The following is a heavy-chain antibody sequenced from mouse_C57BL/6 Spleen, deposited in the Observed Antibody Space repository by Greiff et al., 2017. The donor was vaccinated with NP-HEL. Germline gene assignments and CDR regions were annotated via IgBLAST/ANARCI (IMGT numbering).Heavy chain of an antibody. CDR3: GVYYSVIEEY. V-gene: IGHV1-69*02. Sequence: QVQLQQPGAELVKPGASVKLSCKASGYTFTSYWMHWVKQRPGQGLEWIGMIDPSGGYTNYNQKFKGKATLTVDKSSSTAYMLLSSLTSEDSAVYYCGVYYSVIEEYWGQGTTVTVSS. J-gene: IGHJ2*01. CDR2: IDPSGGYT. CDR1: GYTFTSYW. D-gene: IGHD1-1*01.